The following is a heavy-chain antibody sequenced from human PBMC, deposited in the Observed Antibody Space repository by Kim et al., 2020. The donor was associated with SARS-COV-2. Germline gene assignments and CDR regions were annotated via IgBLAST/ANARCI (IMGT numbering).Heavy chain of an antibody. CDR2: INPNSGGT. V-gene: IGHV1-2*02. J-gene: IGHJ6*02. CDR3: ARKIPYYYGMDV. CDR1: GYTFTGYY. D-gene: IGHD2-21*01. Sequence: ASVKVSCKASGYTFTGYYMHWVRQAPGQGLEWMGWINPNSGGTNYAQKFQGRVTMTRDTSISTAYMELSRLRSDDTAVYYCARKIPYYYGMDVWGQGTTVTVSS.